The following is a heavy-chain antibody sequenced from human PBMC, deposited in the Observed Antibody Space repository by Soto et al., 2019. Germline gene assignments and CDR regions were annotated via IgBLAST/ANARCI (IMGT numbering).Heavy chain of an antibody. CDR1: GFTFSSYW. CDR2: INSDGSST. J-gene: IGHJ4*02. V-gene: IGHV3-74*01. Sequence: GGSLRLSCAASGFTFSSYWMHWVRQAPGKGLVWVSRINSDGSSTSYADSAKGRFTISRDNAKNTLYLQMNSLRAEDTAVYYCARVSEDDYVWGSYRYDGAGDYWGQGTLVTVSS. D-gene: IGHD3-16*02. CDR3: ARVSEDDYVWGSYRYDGAGDY.